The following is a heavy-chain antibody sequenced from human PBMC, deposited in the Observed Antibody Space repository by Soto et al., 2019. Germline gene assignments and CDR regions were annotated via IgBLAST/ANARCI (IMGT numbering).Heavy chain of an antibody. CDR3: ARGNRAAAGTSRLNWFDP. Sequence: QVQLQESGPGLVKPSQTLSLTCTVSGGSISSGGYYWSWIRQHPGKGLEWIGYIYYSGSTYYNPSLKSRVTISVDTSKNQFSLKLSSATAADTAVYYCARGNRAAAGTSRLNWFDPWGQGTLVTVSS. CDR2: IYYSGST. J-gene: IGHJ5*02. V-gene: IGHV4-31*03. D-gene: IGHD6-13*01. CDR1: GGSISSGGYY.